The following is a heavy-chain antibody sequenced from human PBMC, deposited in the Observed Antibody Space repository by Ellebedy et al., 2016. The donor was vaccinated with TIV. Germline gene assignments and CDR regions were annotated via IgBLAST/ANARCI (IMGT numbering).Heavy chain of an antibody. CDR1: GLTLSNYA. V-gene: IGHV3-23*01. D-gene: IGHD6-19*01. J-gene: IGHJ4*02. Sequence: PGGSLRLSCAASGLTLSNYALSWLRQAPGKGLEWVSAISAGGEVTYYADSVRGRFTISSDNSGTTLFLQMNNLRAEDTAVYYCAKHRPLARGWVGCFDYWGQGILVTVSS. CDR2: ISAGGEVT. CDR3: AKHRPLARGWVGCFDY.